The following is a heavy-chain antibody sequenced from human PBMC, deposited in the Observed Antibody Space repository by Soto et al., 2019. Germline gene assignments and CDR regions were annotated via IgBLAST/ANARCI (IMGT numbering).Heavy chain of an antibody. D-gene: IGHD3-10*01. CDR2: VNQDGGEK. CDR1: GFTFSSYW. CDR3: ARGRPVPY. V-gene: IGHV3-7*01. J-gene: IGHJ4*02. Sequence: EVQLVESGGGLVQPGGSLRLSCAASGFTFSSYWMSWVRQAPGKGLEWVANVNQDGGEKFYVDSVKGRFTISRDNAMNWMYLQMNSRRAEDTAVYYCARGRPVPYWGQGTLVTVSS.